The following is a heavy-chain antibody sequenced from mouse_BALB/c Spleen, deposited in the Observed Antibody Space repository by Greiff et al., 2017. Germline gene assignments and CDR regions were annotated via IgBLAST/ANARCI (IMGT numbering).Heavy chain of an antibody. CDR2: ISSGGSYT. V-gene: IGHV5-6-4*01. CDR1: GFTFSSYT. CDR3: TREEGGNYDYFDY. D-gene: IGHD2-1*01. Sequence: EVQLVESGGGLVKPGGSLKLSCAASGFTFSSYTMSWVRQTPEKRLEWVATISSGGSYTYYPDSVKGRFTISRDNAKNTLYLQMSSLKSEDTAMYYCTREEGGNYDYFDYWGQVTTLTVSS. J-gene: IGHJ2*01.